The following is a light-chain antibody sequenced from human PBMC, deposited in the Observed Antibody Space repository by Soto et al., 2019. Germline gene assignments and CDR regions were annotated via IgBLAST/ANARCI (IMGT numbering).Light chain of an antibody. CDR1: NSDVGNYNY. V-gene: IGLV2-11*01. Sequence: QSFLAQPRTVSGSPGQSVAISCPGTNSDVGNYNYVSWYQQHPGKAPKVIIYDVNKRPSGVPDRFSGSKSGNTASLTISGLQAEDEADYYCCSYAGSPYVFGTGTKVTVL. CDR2: DVN. CDR3: CSYAGSPYV. J-gene: IGLJ1*01.